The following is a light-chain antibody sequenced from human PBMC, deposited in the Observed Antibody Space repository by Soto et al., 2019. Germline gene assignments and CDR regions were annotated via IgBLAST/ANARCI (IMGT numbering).Light chain of an antibody. V-gene: IGKV1-33*01. J-gene: IGKJ4*01. CDR1: EDVSDY. Sequence: DIKMTQSPSSLSASVGDRVTLTCQASEDVSDYVNWYQQKPGRAPKLLIYDASKLETGVASRFSGRGSGTDFSFTIRDLQPDDFATYYCQLYKNVSRTFGGGTRVDI. CDR2: DAS. CDR3: QLYKNVSRT.